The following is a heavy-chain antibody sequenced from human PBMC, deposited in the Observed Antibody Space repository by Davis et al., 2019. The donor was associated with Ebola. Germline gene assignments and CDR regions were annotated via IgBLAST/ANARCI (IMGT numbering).Heavy chain of an antibody. J-gene: IGHJ6*03. Sequence: PGGSLRLSCKGSGYSFTSYWISWVRQMPGKGLEWMGRIDPSDSYTNYSPSFQGHVTISADKSISTAYLQWSSLKASDTAMYYCARGDSSGPYYYYYYMDVWGKRTTVTVSS. CDR2: IDPSDSYT. CDR1: GYSFTSYW. V-gene: IGHV5-10-1*01. CDR3: ARGDSSGPYYYYYYMDV. D-gene: IGHD3-22*01.